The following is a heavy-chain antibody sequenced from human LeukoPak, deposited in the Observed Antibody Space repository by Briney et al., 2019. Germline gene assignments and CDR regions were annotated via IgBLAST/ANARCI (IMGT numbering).Heavy chain of an antibody. Sequence: GGSLRLSCTASGFTFSNYHMSWIRQAPEKGLEWVSYISSGGTTMYYADSVKGRFTISRDNAKNSLYLQMNSLRAEDTAVYYCARWYYYGSGSFDYWGQGTLVTVSS. CDR1: GFTFSNYH. CDR3: ARWYYYGSGSFDY. V-gene: IGHV3-11*01. J-gene: IGHJ4*02. CDR2: ISSGGTTM. D-gene: IGHD3-10*01.